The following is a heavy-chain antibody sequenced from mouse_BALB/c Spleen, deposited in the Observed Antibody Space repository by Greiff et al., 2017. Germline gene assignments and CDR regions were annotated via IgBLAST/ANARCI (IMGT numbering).Heavy chain of an antibody. Sequence: QVQLQQSGAELVRPGTSVKVSCKASGYAFTNYLIEWVKQRPGQGLEWIGVINPGSGGTNYNEKFKGKATLTADKSSSTAYMQLSSLTSDDSAVYFCARAYYGSAYAMDYWGQGTSVTVSS. D-gene: IGHD1-1*01. V-gene: IGHV1-54*01. CDR1: GYAFTNYL. CDR3: ARAYYGSAYAMDY. J-gene: IGHJ4*01. CDR2: INPGSGGT.